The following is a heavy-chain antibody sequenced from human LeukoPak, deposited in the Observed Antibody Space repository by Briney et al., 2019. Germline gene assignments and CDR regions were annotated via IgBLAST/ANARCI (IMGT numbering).Heavy chain of an antibody. CDR2: INGDASYT. D-gene: IGHD1-26*01. Sequence: GGSLRLSCAASGFSFSSYWMHWVRQAPGKGLVWVSRINGDASYTRYADSVKGRFTISRDNAKNTLYLQMNSLRAEDTAVYYCARETTTLDYWGQGTLVTVSS. CDR1: GFSFSSYW. CDR3: ARETTTLDY. J-gene: IGHJ4*02. V-gene: IGHV3-74*01.